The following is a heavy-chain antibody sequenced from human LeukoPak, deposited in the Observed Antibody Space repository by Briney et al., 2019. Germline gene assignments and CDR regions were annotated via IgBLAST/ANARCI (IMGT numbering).Heavy chain of an antibody. CDR1: GGSISSYY. CDR2: IYYGGST. Sequence: PSETLSLTCTVSGGSISSYYWSWIRQPPGKGLEWIGYIYYGGSTNYNPSLKSRVTISVDTSKNQFSLKLSSVTAADTAVYYCARQNYDFWSGYYTYYYFDYWGQGTLVTVSS. V-gene: IGHV4-59*08. J-gene: IGHJ4*02. CDR3: ARQNYDFWSGYYTYYYFDY. D-gene: IGHD3-3*01.